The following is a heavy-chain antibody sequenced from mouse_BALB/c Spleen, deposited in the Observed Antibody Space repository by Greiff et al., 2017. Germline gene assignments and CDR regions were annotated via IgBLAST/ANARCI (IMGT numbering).Heavy chain of an antibody. CDR1: GFSLTSYG. Sequence: VQLQQSGPGLVQPSQSLSITCTASGFSLTSYGVHWVRQSPGKGLEWLGVIWSGGSTDYNAAFISRLSISTDNSKSQVFFKMNSLRANDTATYYCSSRLGESYAMDYWGQGTSVTVSS. CDR2: IWSGGST. V-gene: IGHV2-2*02. D-gene: IGHD4-1*01. J-gene: IGHJ4*01. CDR3: SSRLGESYAMDY.